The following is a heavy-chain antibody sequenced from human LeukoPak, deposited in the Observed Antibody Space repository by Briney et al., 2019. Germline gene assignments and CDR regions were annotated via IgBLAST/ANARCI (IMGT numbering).Heavy chain of an antibody. D-gene: IGHD3-22*01. CDR3: ARPRDYYDSSGYYPPGRYGMDV. CDR2: INPSGGST. Sequence: ASVKVSCKASGYTFTSYYMHWVRQAPGQELEWMGIINPSGGSTSYAQKFQGRVTMTRDTSTSTVYMELSSLRSEDTAVYYCARPRDYYDSSGYYPPGRYGMDVWGQGTTVTVSS. V-gene: IGHV1-46*01. J-gene: IGHJ6*02. CDR1: GYTFTSYY.